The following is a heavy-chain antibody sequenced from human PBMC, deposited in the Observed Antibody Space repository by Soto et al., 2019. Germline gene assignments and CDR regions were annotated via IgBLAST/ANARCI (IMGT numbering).Heavy chain of an antibody. CDR1: GFTVSSNY. CDR2: IYSGGST. D-gene: IGHD3-16*02. CDR3: GSGLFVWGSYRGQSDY. J-gene: IGHJ4*02. V-gene: IGHV3-66*01. Sequence: EVQLVESGGGLVQPGGSLRLSCAASGFTVSSNYMSWVRQAPVKGLEWVSVIYSGGSTYYADSVKGRFTISRDNSKNTMYLQMNSLRAEDTAVYYCGSGLFVWGSYRGQSDYWGQGTLVTVSS.